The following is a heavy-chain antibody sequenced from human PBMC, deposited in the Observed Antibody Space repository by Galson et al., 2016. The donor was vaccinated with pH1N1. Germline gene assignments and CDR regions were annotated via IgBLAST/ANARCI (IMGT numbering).Heavy chain of an antibody. CDR1: GYTFTGYY. V-gene: IGHV1-2*02. Sequence: SVKVSCKASGYTFTGYYMHWVRQAPGQGLEWMGWINPNSGGTKYAQKCQGRVTMTRDTPISTAYMELSRLSADDTAVYYCARRGSSTSHYYYGMDVWGQGTTVTVS. J-gene: IGHJ6*02. CDR2: INPNSGGT. CDR3: ARRGSSTSHYYYGMDV. D-gene: IGHD2-2*01.